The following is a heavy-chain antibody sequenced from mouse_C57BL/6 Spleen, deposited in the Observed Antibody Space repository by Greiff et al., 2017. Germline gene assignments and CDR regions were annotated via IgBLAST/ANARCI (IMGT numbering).Heavy chain of an antibody. CDR1: GYSFTDYN. D-gene: IGHD3-3*01. J-gene: IGHJ1*03. Sequence: EVKLQESGPELVKPGASVKISCKASGYSFTDYNMNWVKQSNGKSLEWIGVINPNYGTTSYNQKFKGKATLTVDQSSSTAYMQLNSLTSEDSAVYYCARRAGTGGYWYFDVWGTGTTVTVSS. V-gene: IGHV1-39*01. CDR3: ARRAGTGGYWYFDV. CDR2: INPNYGTT.